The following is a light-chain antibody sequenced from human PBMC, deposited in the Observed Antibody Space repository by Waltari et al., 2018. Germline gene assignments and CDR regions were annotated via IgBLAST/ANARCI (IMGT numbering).Light chain of an antibody. J-gene: IGKJ4*01. CDR2: GAS. CDR3: QQYNNWPV. Sequence: EIVMTQSPATLSVSPGERATLSCSASQSVSSNLAWYQQKPGQAPRLLIYGASTRATGIPARFSGSGSGTEFTLTISSMQSEDFAVYYCQQYNNWPVFGGGTKVEIK. CDR1: QSVSSN. V-gene: IGKV3-15*01.